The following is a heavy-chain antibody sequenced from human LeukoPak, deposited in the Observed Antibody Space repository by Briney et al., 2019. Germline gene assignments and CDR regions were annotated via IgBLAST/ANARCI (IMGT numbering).Heavy chain of an antibody. Sequence: PGGSLRLSCAASGFTFSSYWMSWVRQAPGKGLEWVSSISSSSAYIYYADSVKGRFTISRDNAKNSLYLQMNSLRAEDTAVYYCARHQMDNWNDDYYYGMDVWGQGTTVTVSS. D-gene: IGHD1-1*01. CDR3: ARHQMDNWNDDYYYGMDV. J-gene: IGHJ6*02. CDR1: GFTFSSYW. V-gene: IGHV3-21*01. CDR2: ISSSSAYI.